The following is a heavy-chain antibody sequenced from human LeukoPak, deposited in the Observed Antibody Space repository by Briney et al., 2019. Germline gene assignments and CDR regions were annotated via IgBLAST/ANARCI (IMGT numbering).Heavy chain of an antibody. Sequence: GASVKVSCKSSGYTFTGYYIHWVRQAPGQGLEWMGWINPSTGATKYAQKFQGRVTMTRDTSISTAYMELNTLTSDDTAVYYCARAYSPTSWGLAAADYYYMDVWGKGTTVTVSS. J-gene: IGHJ6*03. CDR2: INPSTGAT. D-gene: IGHD6-13*01. CDR3: ARAYSPTSWGLAAADYYYMDV. V-gene: IGHV1-2*02. CDR1: GYTFTGYY.